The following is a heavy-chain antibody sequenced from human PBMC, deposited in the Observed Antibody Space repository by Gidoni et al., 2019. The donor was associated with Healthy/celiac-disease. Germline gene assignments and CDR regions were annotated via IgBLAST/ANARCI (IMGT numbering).Heavy chain of an antibody. CDR1: ASTVSLLW. D-gene: IGHD3-22*01. Sequence: EVQLVESGGGCVQAVRPFRLSFDASASTVSLLWICWVRQGPGKGLEGVANIKQDGSEKYYVDSVKGRFTSSRDNAKNSLYLQMNSLRAEDTAVYYCARLSYYYDSSGSRRYYFDYWGQGTLVTVSS. J-gene: IGHJ4*02. CDR2: IKQDGSEK. V-gene: IGHV3-7*01. CDR3: ARLSYYYDSSGSRRYYFDY.